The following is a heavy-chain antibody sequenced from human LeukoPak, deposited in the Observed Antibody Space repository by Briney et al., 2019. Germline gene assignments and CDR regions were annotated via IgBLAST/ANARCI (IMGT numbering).Heavy chain of an antibody. V-gene: IGHV1-2*06. CDR2: INPNGGGT. J-gene: IGHJ4*02. CDR1: GYTFTGYY. D-gene: IGHD3-3*01. Sequence: ASVKVSCKASGYTFTGYYIHWVRQAPGQGLEWMGRINPNGGGTNYAQKFQGRVTMTSDTSISTAYMELSRLRSDDTAVYYCARERKITIFGVACDYWGQXXXXTVSS. CDR3: ARERKITIFGVACDY.